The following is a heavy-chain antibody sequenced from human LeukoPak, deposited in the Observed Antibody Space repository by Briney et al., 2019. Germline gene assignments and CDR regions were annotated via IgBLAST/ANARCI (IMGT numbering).Heavy chain of an antibody. V-gene: IGHV1-18*04. CDR3: ARDVLLWFGELSRGVYFDY. D-gene: IGHD3-10*01. J-gene: IGHJ4*02. CDR2: ISAYNGNT. Sequence: WASVKVSCKASGYSFSSYGISWVRPTPGQGLGWMGWISAYNGNTNYAQKLQGRVTMTTDTSTSTAYMELRSLRSDDTAVYYCARDVLLWFGELSRGVYFDYWGQGTLVTVSS. CDR1: GYSFSSYG.